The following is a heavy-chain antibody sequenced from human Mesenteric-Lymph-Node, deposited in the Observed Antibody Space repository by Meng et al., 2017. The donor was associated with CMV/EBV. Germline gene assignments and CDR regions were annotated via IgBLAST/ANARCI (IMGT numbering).Heavy chain of an antibody. D-gene: IGHD4-17*01. CDR1: GFTVSSEF. V-gene: IGHV3-53*01. J-gene: IGHJ6*02. Sequence: GGSLRLSCAASGFTVSSEFMTWVRQAPGKGLEWVSVIYSDGSIYYADSVKGRFTISRDISKNTFSLQMTSLRAEDTAVYYCARSSPETTVTPSYYSYGMDVWGQGPRSPSP. CDR2: IYSDGSI. CDR3: ARSSPETTVTPSYYSYGMDV.